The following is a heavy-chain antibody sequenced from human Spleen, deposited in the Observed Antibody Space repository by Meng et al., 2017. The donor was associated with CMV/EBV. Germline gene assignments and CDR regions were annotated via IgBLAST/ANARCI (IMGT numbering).Heavy chain of an antibody. J-gene: IGHJ4*02. CDR1: GYTFTGYF. D-gene: IGHD1/OR15-1a*01. CDR3: TRKPGTSGRGFDY. CDR2: MNTNSGGT. V-gene: IGHV1-2*02. Sequence: KASGYTFTGYFMHWVRQAPGQGLEWMGLMNTNSGGTHSTQKFQSRVTMTRDTSISTAYMELSSLSSDDTAVYYCTRKPGTSGRGFDYWGQGTLVTVSS.